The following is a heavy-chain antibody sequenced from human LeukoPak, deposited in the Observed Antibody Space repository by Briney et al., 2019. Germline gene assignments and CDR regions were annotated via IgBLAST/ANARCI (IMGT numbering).Heavy chain of an antibody. CDR3: AKEELAYCGGDCYSHDY. CDR2: ISSSSSTI. V-gene: IGHV3-48*01. CDR1: GFTFSSYS. Sequence: GGSLRLSCAASGFTFSSYSMNWVRQAPGKGLEWVSYISSSSSTIYYADSVKGRFTISRDNSKNTLYLQMNSLRAEDTAVYYCAKEELAYCGGDCYSHDYWGQGTLVTVSS. J-gene: IGHJ4*02. D-gene: IGHD2-21*02.